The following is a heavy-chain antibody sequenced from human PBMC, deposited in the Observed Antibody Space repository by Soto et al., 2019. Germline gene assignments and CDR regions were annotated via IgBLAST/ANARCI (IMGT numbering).Heavy chain of an antibody. Sequence: EVQLVESGGGLIQPGGSLRLSCAASGLTFSDYWMHWVRQAPGKELVGVARVNQDGSGTAYADSVKGRFIVSRDNATNTLHLQLSRLREEDSAVYYCVRGLSFPFTGDYRGWFDAWGQGTPVTVSS. D-gene: IGHD3-10*01. CDR3: VRGLSFPFTGDYRGWFDA. CDR2: VNQDGSGT. V-gene: IGHV3-74*01. J-gene: IGHJ5*02. CDR1: GLTFSDYW.